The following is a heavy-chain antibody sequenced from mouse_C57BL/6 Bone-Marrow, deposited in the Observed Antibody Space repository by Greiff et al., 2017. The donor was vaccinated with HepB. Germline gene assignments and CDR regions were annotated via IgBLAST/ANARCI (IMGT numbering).Heavy chain of an antibody. D-gene: IGHD1-1*01. V-gene: IGHV2-9-1*01. CDR2: IWTGGGT. J-gene: IGHJ1*03. CDR3: ARIIYYYGSSYWYFDV. CDR1: GFSLTSYA. Sequence: QVQLKQSGPGLVAPSQSLSITCTVSGFSLTSYAISWVRQPPGKGLEWLGVIWTGGGTNYNSALKSRLSISKDNSKSQVFLKMNSLQTDDTARYYCARIIYYYGSSYWYFDVWGTGTTVTVSS.